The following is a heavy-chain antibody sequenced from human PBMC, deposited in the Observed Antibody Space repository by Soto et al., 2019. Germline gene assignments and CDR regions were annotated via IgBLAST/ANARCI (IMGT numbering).Heavy chain of an antibody. V-gene: IGHV4-31*03. J-gene: IGHJ4*02. CDR1: GGSIYTGGFY. Sequence: SETLSLTCTVSGGSIYTGGFYWSWFRQLPGKGLEWLGYIYYTGSTQYTPSLKSRLSISTDTSDNQFSLRLNSVTAADTAVYYCATSLVTSRARVDYWGQGTPVTVSS. D-gene: IGHD1-26*01. CDR3: ATSLVTSRARVDY. CDR2: IYYTGST.